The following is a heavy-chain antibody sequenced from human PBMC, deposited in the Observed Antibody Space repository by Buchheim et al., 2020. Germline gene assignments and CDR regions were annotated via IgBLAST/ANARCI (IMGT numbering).Heavy chain of an antibody. CDR1: GFTFSSYE. Sequence: EVQLVESGGGLVQPGGSLRLSCAASGFTFSSYEMNWVRQAPGKGLEWVSYISSSGSTIYYADSVKGRFTISSDNAKNSLYLQMNSLRAEDTAVYYCARDRTYYYDSSGYGSFWYFDLWGRGTL. CDR2: ISSSGSTI. D-gene: IGHD3-22*01. CDR3: ARDRTYYYDSSGYGSFWYFDL. V-gene: IGHV3-48*03. J-gene: IGHJ2*01.